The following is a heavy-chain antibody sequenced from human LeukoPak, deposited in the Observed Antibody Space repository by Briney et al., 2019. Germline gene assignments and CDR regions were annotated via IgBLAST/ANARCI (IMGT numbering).Heavy chain of an antibody. CDR1: GFAFSNYW. V-gene: IGHV3-7*01. Sequence: PGGSLRLYCEASGFAFSNYWMSWARQAPGKGLEWVANIKEDGSEKYHVDSVKGRFTVSRDNAKNSLYLQMSSLRVEDTAVYYCTTDGSSWGQGTLVTVSS. CDR3: TTDGSS. J-gene: IGHJ5*02. D-gene: IGHD6-19*01. CDR2: IKEDGSEK.